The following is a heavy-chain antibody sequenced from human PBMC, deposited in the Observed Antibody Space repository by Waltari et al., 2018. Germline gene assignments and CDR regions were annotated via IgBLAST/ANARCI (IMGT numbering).Heavy chain of an antibody. CDR1: DGSVSTTNW. V-gene: IGHV4-4*02. CDR3: ARALAPSGNEAFDI. J-gene: IGHJ3*02. CDR2: VYHTGST. D-gene: IGHD6-13*01. Sequence: QVRLQESGPGLVKRSGTLSLTCTVPDGSVSTTNWWSWVRQPPGKGLQWIAEVYHTGSTYFNPSLESRVTISLDKSKNQVFLNLTSVTVADTAVYYCARALAPSGNEAFDIWGQGTLVTVSS.